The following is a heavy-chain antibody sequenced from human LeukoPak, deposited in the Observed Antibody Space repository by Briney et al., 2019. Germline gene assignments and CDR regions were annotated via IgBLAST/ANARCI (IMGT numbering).Heavy chain of an antibody. D-gene: IGHD3-10*01. Sequence: PSQTLSLTCTVSGGSISSDGHYWSWIRQPAGKGLEYLGRIYSTGSTNYNPSLRSRVTISVDTSKNHFSLKLSSVTAADTAVYYCARENPGVRGSVDYWGQGTLVTVSS. CDR3: ARENPGVRGSVDY. CDR1: GGSISSDGHY. CDR2: IYSTGST. J-gene: IGHJ4*02. V-gene: IGHV4-61*02.